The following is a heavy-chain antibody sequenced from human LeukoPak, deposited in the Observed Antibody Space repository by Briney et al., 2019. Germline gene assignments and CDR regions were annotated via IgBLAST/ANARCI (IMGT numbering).Heavy chain of an antibody. CDR2: IYIEGSTT. J-gene: IGHJ4*02. CDR3: ARGEYAFDY. V-gene: IGHV3-74*01. CDR1: GLIFSSYW. D-gene: IGHD2-2*01. Sequence: GGSLRLSCAASGLIFSSYWMHWVRQAPGKGLVWVSRIYIEGSTTSYADSVKGRFTISRDNAKNTLYLQMNSLRVEDTAVYYCARGEYAFDYWGQGTLVTVSS.